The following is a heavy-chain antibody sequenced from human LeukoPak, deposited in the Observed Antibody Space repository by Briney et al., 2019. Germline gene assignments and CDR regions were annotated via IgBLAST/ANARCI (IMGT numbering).Heavy chain of an antibody. V-gene: IGHV7-4-1*02. D-gene: IGHD6-19*01. Sequence: ASVKVSCKASGYTFTSYAMNWVRQAPGQGLEWMGWINTNTGNPTYAQGFTGRFVFSLDTSVSTAYLQISSLKAEDTAVYYCATPKDTPQWLDHSGAFDIWGQGTMVTVSS. CDR1: GYTFTSYA. J-gene: IGHJ3*02. CDR3: ATPKDTPQWLDHSGAFDI. CDR2: INTNTGNP.